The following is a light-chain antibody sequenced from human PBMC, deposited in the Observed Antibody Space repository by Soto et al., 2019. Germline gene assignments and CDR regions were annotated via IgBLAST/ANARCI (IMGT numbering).Light chain of an antibody. CDR2: EDS. Sequence: QSVLTQPASVSWSSGRSITISCTGTSSDVGGYDYVSWYQIHPGKAPKLMVFEDSNRHSGVSYLSSGSKSGNTASLTISGLQAEDEGDYFCSAYTPSNVFGTGTKVTVL. J-gene: IGLJ1*01. CDR1: SSDVGGYDY. CDR3: SAYTPSNV. V-gene: IGLV2-14*01.